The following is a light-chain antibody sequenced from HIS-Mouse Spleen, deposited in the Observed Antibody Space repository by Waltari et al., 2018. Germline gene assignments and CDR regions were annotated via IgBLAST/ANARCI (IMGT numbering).Light chain of an antibody. V-gene: IGLV2-23*03. CDR3: CSYAGSSTFEV. Sequence: QSALTQPASVSGSPGQSITISCTGTSSDVGSYNLVSWYQQHQGKATKLIIYEGSKRPSGVSNRFSGSRSGNTASLTISGLQAEDEADYYCCSYAGSSTFEVFGGGTKLTVL. CDR1: SSDVGSYNL. CDR2: EGS. J-gene: IGLJ2*01.